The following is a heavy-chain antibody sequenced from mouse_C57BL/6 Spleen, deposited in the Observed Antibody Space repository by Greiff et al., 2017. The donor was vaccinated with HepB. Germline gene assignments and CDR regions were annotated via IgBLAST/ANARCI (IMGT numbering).Heavy chain of an antibody. D-gene: IGHD2-13*01. CDR3: ARSRDYRFAY. V-gene: IGHV1-26*01. J-gene: IGHJ3*01. CDR2: INPNNGGT. Sequence: LVEPGASVKISCKSSGYTFTDYYMNLVKQSHGKSLEWIGDINPNNGGTSYNQKFTGKATLTVDKSSSTADMELRSLTSEDSAVYYCARSRDYRFAYWGQGTLVTVSA. CDR1: GYTFTDYY.